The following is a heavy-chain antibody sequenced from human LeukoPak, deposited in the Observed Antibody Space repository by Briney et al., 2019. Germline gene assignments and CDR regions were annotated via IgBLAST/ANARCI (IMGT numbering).Heavy chain of an antibody. Sequence: LTGGSLRLSCAASGFTFSSYEMNWVRQAPGKGLEWVSYISSGSTIYDADSVKGRFTISRDNSKNTLYLQMNSLRAEDTAVYYCARGSTDPFGFGLWPNFDYWGQGTLVTVSS. J-gene: IGHJ4*02. CDR1: GFTFSSYE. D-gene: IGHD2-8*02. CDR3: ARGSTDPFGFGLWPNFDY. CDR2: ISSGSTI. V-gene: IGHV3-48*03.